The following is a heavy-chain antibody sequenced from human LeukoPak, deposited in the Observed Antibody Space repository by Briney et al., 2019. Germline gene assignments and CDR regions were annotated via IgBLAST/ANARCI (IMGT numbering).Heavy chain of an antibody. CDR3: AREGGPYRPLDY. CDR2: LSKSGNT. V-gene: IGHV4-59*11. J-gene: IGHJ4*02. CDR1: GGSISSHY. Sequence: SETLSLTCTVSGGSISSHYWSWIRLPPGKGLEWIGYLSKSGNTNYSPSLKSRVTIFGDTSKNQFFLKLRSVTAADTAVYYCAREGGPYRPLDYSGQGTLVTVSS.